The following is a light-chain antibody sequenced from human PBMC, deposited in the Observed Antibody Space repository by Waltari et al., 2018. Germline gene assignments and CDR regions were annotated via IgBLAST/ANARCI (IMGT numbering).Light chain of an antibody. Sequence: QPVLTQPPSASASLGASVKLTCTLSSGHNNNAIAWHQQQPEKGPRFLMKVNSDGRHSKGEGIPARFSCSSSVTEWYLIISSLQSEDEAYYYCQTWGTGTWVFGGGTRLTVL. V-gene: IGLV4-69*01. CDR1: SGHNNNA. CDR3: QTWGTGTWV. J-gene: IGLJ3*02. CDR2: VNSDGRH.